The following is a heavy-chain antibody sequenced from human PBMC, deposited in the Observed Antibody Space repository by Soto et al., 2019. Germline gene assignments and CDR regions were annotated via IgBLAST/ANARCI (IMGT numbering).Heavy chain of an antibody. CDR2: IYTGGTT. J-gene: IGHJ4*02. CDR1: GFSVSTNY. V-gene: IGHV3-53*02. CDR3: ARVWGYYFES. Sequence: VNLVETGGAFIQPGGSLTLSCAVSGFSVSTNYMAWVRQGPGKGLEWVSVIYTGGTTHYANSVTGRFTFSRDTSKNILYLHLNSLTTDDTATYYCARVWGYYFESWGQGTLVAVSS. D-gene: IGHD1-26*01.